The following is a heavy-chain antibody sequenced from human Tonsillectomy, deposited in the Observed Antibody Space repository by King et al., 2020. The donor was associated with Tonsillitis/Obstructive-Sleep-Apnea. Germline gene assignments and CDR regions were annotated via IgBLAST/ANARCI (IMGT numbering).Heavy chain of an antibody. D-gene: IGHD7-27*01. J-gene: IGHJ4*02. Sequence: QLQESGPGLVKPSETLSLTCTVSGGSISSYYWTWIRQPAGKGLEWIGRVYTSGGTNYNPSLKSRVTMSVDTSKTQFSLKRSSVTAADTAVYYCARDGELGFDYWGQGTLVTVAA. CDR1: GGSISSYY. CDR2: VYTSGGT. CDR3: ARDGELGFDY. V-gene: IGHV4-4*07.